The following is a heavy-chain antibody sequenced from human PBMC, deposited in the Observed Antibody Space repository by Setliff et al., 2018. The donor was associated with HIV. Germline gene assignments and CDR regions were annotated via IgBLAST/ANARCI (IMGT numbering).Heavy chain of an antibody. D-gene: IGHD1-20*01. CDR1: GFTFSSYA. Sequence: GSLRLSCAASGFTFSSYAMHWVRQAPGKGLEWVAVISYDGSNKYSADSVKGRFTISRDNSKNTLYLQMNSLRAEDTAVYYCTRDYAYDWNAVMDVWGKGTTVTVSS. CDR2: ISYDGSNK. V-gene: IGHV3-30*04. CDR3: TRDYAYDWNAVMDV. J-gene: IGHJ6*03.